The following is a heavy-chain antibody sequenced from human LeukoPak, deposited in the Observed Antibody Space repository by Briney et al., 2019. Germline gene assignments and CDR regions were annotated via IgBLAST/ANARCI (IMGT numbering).Heavy chain of an antibody. CDR1: GGSISSSSYY. J-gene: IGHJ6*02. V-gene: IGHV4-39*07. CDR2: IYYSGST. D-gene: IGHD5-18*01. Sequence: PSETLSLTCTVSGGSISSSSYYWGWIRQPPGKGLEWIGSIYYSGSTYYNPSLKSRVTISVDTSKNQFSPKLSSVTAADTAVYYCARDRGYSYFDGMDVWGQGTTVTVSS. CDR3: ARDRGYSYFDGMDV.